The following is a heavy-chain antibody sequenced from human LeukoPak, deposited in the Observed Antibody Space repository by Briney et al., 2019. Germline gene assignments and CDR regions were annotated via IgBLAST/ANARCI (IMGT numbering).Heavy chain of an antibody. V-gene: IGHV3-11*01. J-gene: IGHJ4*02. CDR2: ISSSGSTI. Sequence: PGGSLRLSCAASGFTFSDYYMSWIRQAPGKGLEWVSYISSSGSTIYYADSVKGRFTISRDNAKNSLYLQMNSLRAEATAVYYCAREGRMGYGFPDPKDYYWGQGTLVTVSS. D-gene: IGHD2-8*01. CDR1: GFTFSDYY. CDR3: AREGRMGYGFPDPKDYY.